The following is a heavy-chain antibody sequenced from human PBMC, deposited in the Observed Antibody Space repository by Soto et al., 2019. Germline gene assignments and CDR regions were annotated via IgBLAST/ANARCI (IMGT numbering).Heavy chain of an antibody. CDR2: IRSDGDTT. J-gene: IGHJ4*02. V-gene: IGHV3-23*01. D-gene: IGHD1-26*01. CDR1: GFTFSRYG. CDR3: AKGKGVGATPDGANC. Sequence: EVQVLESGGGLVQPGGSLRLSCAASGFTFSRYGMNWVRQAPGKGLEGVSGIRSDGDTTYNADSVKGRFTVSRDTSKITVYLQMNSLRAEDTAIDYCAKGKGVGATPDGANCWGQGTLVTVSS.